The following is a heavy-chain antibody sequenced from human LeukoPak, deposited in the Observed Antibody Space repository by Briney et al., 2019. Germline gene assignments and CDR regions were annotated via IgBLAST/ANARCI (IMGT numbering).Heavy chain of an antibody. D-gene: IGHD4-17*01. CDR1: GGSISSSSYY. V-gene: IGHV4-39*01. CDR2: IYCSGST. CDR3: ARSSGDYYLIKTNWFDP. J-gene: IGHJ5*02. Sequence: SETLSLTCTVSGGSISSSSYYWGWIRQPPGKGLEWIGSIYCSGSTYYNPSLKSRVTISVDTSKNQFSLKLSSVTAADTAVYYCARSSGDYYLIKTNWFDPWGQGTLVTVSS.